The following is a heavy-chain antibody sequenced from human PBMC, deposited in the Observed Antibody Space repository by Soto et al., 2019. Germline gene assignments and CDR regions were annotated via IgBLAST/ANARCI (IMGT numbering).Heavy chain of an antibody. CDR1: GYICTSYW. J-gene: IGHJ6*02. CDR2: IYPGDSDT. D-gene: IGHD2-15*01. CDR3: ARSGYCSGGSCSTYYYYGMDV. V-gene: IGHV5-51*01. Sequence: PGESLKLSCRGSGYICTSYWIVWVRQVTGKGLGWMGIIYPGDSDTRYSPSFQGQVTISADKSISTAYLQWSSLKASDTAMYYCARSGYCSGGSCSTYYYYGMDVGGQGTTVTVSS.